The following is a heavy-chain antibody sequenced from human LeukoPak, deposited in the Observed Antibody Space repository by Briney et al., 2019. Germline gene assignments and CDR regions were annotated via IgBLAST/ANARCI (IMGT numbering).Heavy chain of an antibody. D-gene: IGHD5-18*01. CDR1: GFTFSSYG. CDR2: ISYDGSNK. J-gene: IGHJ4*02. V-gene: IGHV3-30*18. CDR3: AKNPDTAMALGGY. Sequence: GGSLRLSCAASGFTFSSYGMHWVRQAPGKGLEWVAVISYDGSNKYYADSVEGRFTISRDNSKNTLYLQMNSLRAEDTAVYYCAKNPDTAMALGGYWGQGTLVTVSS.